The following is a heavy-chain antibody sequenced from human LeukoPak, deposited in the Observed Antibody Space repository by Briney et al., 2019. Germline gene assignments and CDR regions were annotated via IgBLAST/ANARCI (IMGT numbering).Heavy chain of an antibody. J-gene: IGHJ6*02. CDR3: ARGPTYYYDSSGYYDGMDV. CDR2: INHSGST. Sequence: SETLSLTCAVYGGSFSGYYWSWVRQPPGKGLEWIGEINHSGSTNYNPSLKSRVTRSVDTSKNQFSLKLSSVTAAETAVYYCARGPTYYYDSSGYYDGMDVWGQGTTVTVSS. CDR1: GGSFSGYY. D-gene: IGHD3-22*01. V-gene: IGHV4-34*01.